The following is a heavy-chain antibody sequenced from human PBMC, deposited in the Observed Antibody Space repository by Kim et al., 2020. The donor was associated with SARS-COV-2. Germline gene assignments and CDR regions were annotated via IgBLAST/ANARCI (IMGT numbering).Heavy chain of an antibody. CDR2: IFYSGNT. V-gene: IGHV4-59*01. CDR1: SDSISAYY. Sequence: SETLSLTCTVSSDSISAYYWSWIRQFPGKGLEWIGYIFYSGNTNYSPSLKSRVTISWDTSRNQFSLVLTSVTEADTAVYYCARSEGRASWHQFDSLGQG. J-gene: IGHJ5*01. CDR3: ARSEGRASWHQFDS.